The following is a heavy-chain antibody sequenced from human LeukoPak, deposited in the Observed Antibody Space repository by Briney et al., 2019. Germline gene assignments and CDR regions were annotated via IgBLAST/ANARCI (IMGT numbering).Heavy chain of an antibody. CDR2: ISWNSGSI. Sequence: GRSLRLSCAASGFTFDDYAMHWVRQAPGKGLEWVSGISWNSGSIGYADSVKGRFTISRDNAKNSLYLQMNSLRAEDMALYYCAKAGRRYCSGGSCYWFDYWGQGTLVTVSP. D-gene: IGHD2-15*01. CDR3: AKAGRRYCSGGSCYWFDY. CDR1: GFTFDDYA. V-gene: IGHV3-9*03. J-gene: IGHJ4*02.